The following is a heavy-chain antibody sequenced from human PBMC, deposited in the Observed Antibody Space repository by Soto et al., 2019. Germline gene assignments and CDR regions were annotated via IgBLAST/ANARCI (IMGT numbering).Heavy chain of an antibody. CDR2: ISYDGSNK. V-gene: IGHV3-30*18. J-gene: IGHJ4*02. CDR3: AKGLHTALDY. D-gene: IGHD5-18*01. Sequence: TGGSLRLSCAASGFTFSSYGMHWVRQAPGKGLEWVAVISYDGSNKYYADSVKGRFTISRDNSKNTLYLQMNSLRAEDTAVYYCAKGLHTALDYWGQGTLVTVSS. CDR1: GFTFSSYG.